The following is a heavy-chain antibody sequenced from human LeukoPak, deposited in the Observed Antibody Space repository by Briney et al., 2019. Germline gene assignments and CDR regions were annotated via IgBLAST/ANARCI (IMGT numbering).Heavy chain of an antibody. CDR3: ARDWGTLTDGFDI. V-gene: IGHV3-74*01. D-gene: IGHD3-16*01. J-gene: IGHJ3*02. CDR1: GFTFSNYW. Sequence: AGGSLRLSCAASGFTFSNYWVHWVRQAPGMGLVWVSRINPDGTTTSYADSVKGRFTISRDNAKNTLYLQMNSLRAEDTAVYYCARDWGTLTDGFDIWGQGTMVIVSS. CDR2: INPDGTTT.